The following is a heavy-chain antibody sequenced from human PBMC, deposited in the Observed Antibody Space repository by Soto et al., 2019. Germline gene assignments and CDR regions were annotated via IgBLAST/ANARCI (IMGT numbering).Heavy chain of an antibody. V-gene: IGHV1-46*01. CDR2: INPSGGST. CDR3: ARDPVPGYYDSSGYPDD. CDR1: GYTFTSYY. D-gene: IGHD3-22*01. J-gene: IGHJ4*02. Sequence: ASVKVSFKASGYTFTSYYMHWVRQAPGQGLEWMGIINPSGGSTSYAQKFQGRVTMTRDTSTSTVYMELSSLRSEDTAVYYCARDPVPGYYDSSGYPDDWGQGTLDTFSS.